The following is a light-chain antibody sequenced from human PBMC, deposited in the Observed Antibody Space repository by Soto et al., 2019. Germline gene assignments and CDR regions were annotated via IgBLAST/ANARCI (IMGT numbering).Light chain of an antibody. J-gene: IGKJ4*01. CDR3: QQYCSSPLT. V-gene: IGKV3-20*01. Sequence: EIVLTQSPGTLSMSPGERATLSCRASQSVRNSYLTWYQQKPGQAPRLLIYGASSRATGIPDRFSGSGSGTDFTLTISRLEPEDFAVYYCQQYCSSPLTFGGGTKVEIK. CDR2: GAS. CDR1: QSVRNSY.